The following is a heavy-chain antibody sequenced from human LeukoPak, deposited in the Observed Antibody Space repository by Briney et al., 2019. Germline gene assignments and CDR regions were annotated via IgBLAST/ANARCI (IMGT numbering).Heavy chain of an antibody. CDR3: AKDRGYSYGYHYFDY. D-gene: IGHD5-18*01. CDR1: GFTFSSAW. Sequence: PGGSLRLSCAASGFTFSSAWMNWVRQAPGKGLEWVGRIKSETDGGTTDYAAPVKGTFTISRDDSENTLYLQMNSLRAEDTAVYYCAKDRGYSYGYHYFDYWGQGTLVTVSS. V-gene: IGHV3-15*07. J-gene: IGHJ4*02. CDR2: IKSETDGGTT.